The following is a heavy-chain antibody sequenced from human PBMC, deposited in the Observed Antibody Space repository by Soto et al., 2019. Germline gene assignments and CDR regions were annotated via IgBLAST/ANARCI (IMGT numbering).Heavy chain of an antibody. CDR2: INHSGST. J-gene: IGHJ4*02. CDR3: ARGVQVAVAGTSFSFDY. D-gene: IGHD6-19*01. V-gene: IGHV4-34*01. CDR1: GGSFSGYY. Sequence: SETLSLTCAVYGGSFSGYYWSWIRQPPGKGLEWIGEINHSGSTNYNPSLKSRVTISVDTSKNQFSLKLSSVTAAGTAVYYCARGVQVAVAGTSFSFDYWGQGTLVTVSS.